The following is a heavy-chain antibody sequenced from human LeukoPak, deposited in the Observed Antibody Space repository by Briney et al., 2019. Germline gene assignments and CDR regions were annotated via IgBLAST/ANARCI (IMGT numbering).Heavy chain of an antibody. D-gene: IGHD4/OR15-4a*01. V-gene: IGHV1-46*01. J-gene: IGHJ4*02. CDR3: ARGTIEHAPAAPLDY. CDR2: INPSGGST. CDR1: GYTFTSYY. Sequence: APVKVSCKASGYTFTSYYMHWVRQAPGQGLEWMGIINPSGGSTSYAQKFQGRVTMTRDTSTSTVYMELSSLRSEDTAVYYCARGTIEHAPAAPLDYWGQGTLVTVSS.